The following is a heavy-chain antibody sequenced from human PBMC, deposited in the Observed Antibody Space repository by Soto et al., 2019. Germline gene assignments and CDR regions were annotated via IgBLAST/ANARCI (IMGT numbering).Heavy chain of an antibody. Sequence: ASVKVSCKASGYTFTSYYMHWVRQAPGQGLEWMGIINPSGGSTSYAQKFQGRVTMTRDTSTSTVYMELSSLRSEDTAVYYCARDLIVPAAIASGYYYGMDVWGQGTTVTVSS. CDR1: GYTFTSYY. CDR2: INPSGGST. V-gene: IGHV1-46*01. J-gene: IGHJ6*02. D-gene: IGHD2-2*01. CDR3: ARDLIVPAAIASGYYYGMDV.